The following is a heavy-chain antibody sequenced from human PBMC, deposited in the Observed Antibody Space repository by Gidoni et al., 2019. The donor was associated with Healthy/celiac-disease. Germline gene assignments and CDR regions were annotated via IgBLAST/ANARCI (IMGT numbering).Heavy chain of an antibody. CDR1: GGSISSGSYY. CDR3: ARFKGGGYLQQLTQSYYFDY. V-gene: IGHV4-61*02. D-gene: IGHD6-13*01. Sequence: QVQLQESGPGLVKPSQTLSLTCTVSGGSISSGSYYWSWIRQPAGKGLEWIGRIYTSGSTNYNPSLKSRVTISVDTSKNQFSLKLSSVTAADTAVYYCARFKGGGYLQQLTQSYYFDYWGQGTLVTVSS. CDR2: IYTSGST. J-gene: IGHJ4*02.